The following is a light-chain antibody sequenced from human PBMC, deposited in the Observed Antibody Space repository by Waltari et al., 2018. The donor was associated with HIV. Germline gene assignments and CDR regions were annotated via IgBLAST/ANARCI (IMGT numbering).Light chain of an antibody. CDR1: QSVRSAS. CDR3: QQYAASPLT. J-gene: IGKJ4*01. Sequence: ELVLTHSPGTLSLSPGERATPSYRASQSVRSASLAWYQQKPGQAPRLLIFGASSRAPGIPDRFSGSGAVTDFILTISRLEPEDCAVYYCQQYAASPLTFGGGTRVEIK. V-gene: IGKV3-20*01. CDR2: GAS.